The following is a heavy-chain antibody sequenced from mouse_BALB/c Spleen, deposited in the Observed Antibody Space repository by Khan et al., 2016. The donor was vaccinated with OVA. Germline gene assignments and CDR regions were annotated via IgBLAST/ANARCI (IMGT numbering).Heavy chain of an antibody. D-gene: IGHD1-1*01. V-gene: IGHV3-8*02. J-gene: IGHJ4*01. CDR3: ARSDGSGAIDY. CDR1: GDSITSGF. Sequence: EVQLQESGPSLVKPSHTLSLTCSVTGDSITSGFWNWIRKFPGNKFEYMGYVTYSGNTYYNPSLNSRISITRDTSKSQYYLQLTAVNTEDTDTYFCARSDGSGAIDYWGQGTSVTVSS. CDR2: VTYSGNT.